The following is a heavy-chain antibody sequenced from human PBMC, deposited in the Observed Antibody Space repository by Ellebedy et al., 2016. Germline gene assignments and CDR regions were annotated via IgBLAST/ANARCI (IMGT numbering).Heavy chain of an antibody. V-gene: IGHV3-74*01. Sequence: GGSLRLSCEASGFTLSAYWMHWVRQAPGKGLEWVSRIGGDGSGTSYAASVEGRFTISRDSAKNTLYLQMHGLRSEDSAVYYCATVDQFWGQGTLVTASS. CDR1: GFTLSAYW. D-gene: IGHD3-9*01. CDR3: ATVDQF. CDR2: IGGDGSGT. J-gene: IGHJ4*02.